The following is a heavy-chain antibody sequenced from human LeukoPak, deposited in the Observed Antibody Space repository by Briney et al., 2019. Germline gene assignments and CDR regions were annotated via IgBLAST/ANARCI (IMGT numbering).Heavy chain of an antibody. J-gene: IGHJ4*02. CDR1: GHSFTSYW. Sequence: GESLKISCKGSGHSFTSYWIGWVRQMPGKGLEWMGIIYPGDSDTRYSPSFQGQVTISADKSISTAYLQWSSLKASDTAMYYCARVRSAFTMVRGDHPDGFDYWGQGTLVTVSS. D-gene: IGHD3-10*01. CDR3: ARVRSAFTMVRGDHPDGFDY. V-gene: IGHV5-51*01. CDR2: IYPGDSDT.